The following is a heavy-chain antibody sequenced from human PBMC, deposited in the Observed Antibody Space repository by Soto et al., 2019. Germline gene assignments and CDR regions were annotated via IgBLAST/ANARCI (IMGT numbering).Heavy chain of an antibody. Sequence: ESGGGLVQPGGSLRLSCAASGFIFSNYWMSWVRQAPGKGLEWVANMKQDGSEKYYVDAVKGRFTISRDNAKNSLYLQMNSLRAEDTAVYYCAKYSGSYSFESWGQGALVTVSS. D-gene: IGHD1-26*01. CDR1: GFIFSNYW. V-gene: IGHV3-7*03. CDR2: MKQDGSEK. J-gene: IGHJ4*02. CDR3: AKYSGSYSFES.